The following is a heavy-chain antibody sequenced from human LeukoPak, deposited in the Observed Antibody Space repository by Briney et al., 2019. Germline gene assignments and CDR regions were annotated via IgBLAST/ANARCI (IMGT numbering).Heavy chain of an antibody. V-gene: IGHV4-59*01. CDR1: GGSISSYY. D-gene: IGHD5-24*01. CDR2: IYYSGST. CDR3: ARGVGYNSGFPAYFQH. J-gene: IGHJ1*01. Sequence: PSETLSLTCTVSGGSISSYYWSWIRQPPGKGLEWIGYIYYSGSTNYNPSLKSRVTISVDTSKNQFSLKLSSVTAADTAVYYCARGVGYNSGFPAYFQHGGQGTLVTVSS.